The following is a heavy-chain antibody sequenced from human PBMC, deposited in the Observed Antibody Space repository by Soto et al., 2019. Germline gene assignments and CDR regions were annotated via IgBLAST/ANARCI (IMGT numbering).Heavy chain of an antibody. D-gene: IGHD3-3*01. J-gene: IGHJ6*03. CDR1: GYTFTGYY. CDR3: ARAPISIDFWSGYYTPDYYYYYMDV. Sequence: ASVKVSCKASGYTFTGYYMHWVRQAPGQGLEWMGWINPNSGGTNYAQKFQGWVTMTRDTSISTAYMELGRLRSDDTAVYYCARAPISIDFWSGYYTPDYYYYYMDVWGKGTTVTVSS. CDR2: INPNSGGT. V-gene: IGHV1-2*04.